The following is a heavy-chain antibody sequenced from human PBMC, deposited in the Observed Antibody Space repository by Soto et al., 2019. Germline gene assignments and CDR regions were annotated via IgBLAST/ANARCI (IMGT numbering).Heavy chain of an antibody. D-gene: IGHD2-2*01. CDR1: GGSMSSSNW. CDR3: ARLHGYCISSRCHGHYAMDV. Sequence: SETLSLTCVVSGGSMSSSNWWSWVRQPPGKGLEWIGEIYYSGSTKFNPSLRSRVTVSIDKSKNQFSLKLSSVTAADTAVYYCARLHGYCISSRCHGHYAMDVRGQGTTVTVSS. J-gene: IGHJ6*02. V-gene: IGHV4-4*02. CDR2: IYYSGST.